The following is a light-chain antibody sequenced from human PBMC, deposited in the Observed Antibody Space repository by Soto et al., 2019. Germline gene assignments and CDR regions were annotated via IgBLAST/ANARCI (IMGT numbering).Light chain of an antibody. CDR2: GNR. CDR1: SSNLGAGYD. CDR3: QSYESSSLSGFV. J-gene: IGLJ1*01. V-gene: IGLV1-40*01. Sequence: QLVLTQPPSVSGAPGQRVTISCTGNSSNLGAGYDVHWYQQLPGAAPKLVIFGNRNRPSGVPERFSGSKSGTSASLAITGLQAEDEADYYCQSYESSSLSGFVFGSGTKLTVL.